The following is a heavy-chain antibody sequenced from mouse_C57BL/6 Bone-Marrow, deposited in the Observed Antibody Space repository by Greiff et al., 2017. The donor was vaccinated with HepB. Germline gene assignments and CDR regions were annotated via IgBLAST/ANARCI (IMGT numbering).Heavy chain of an antibody. CDR2: IYPRSGNT. D-gene: IGHD3-2*02. CDR3: ARRDSSGYPFAY. CDR1: GYTFTSYG. Sequence: VKLMESGAELARPGASVKLSCKASGYTFTSYGISWVKQRTGQGLEWIGEIYPRSGNTYYNEQFKGKATVTADKSSSTAYMELRSLTSEDSAVYFCARRDSSGYPFAYWGQGTLVTVSA. V-gene: IGHV1-81*01. J-gene: IGHJ3*01.